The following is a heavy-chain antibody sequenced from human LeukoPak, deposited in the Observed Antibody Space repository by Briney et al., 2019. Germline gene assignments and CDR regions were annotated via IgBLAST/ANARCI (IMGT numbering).Heavy chain of an antibody. V-gene: IGHV1-18*01. CDR1: GYTFTSYG. Sequence: ASVKVSCKASGYTFTSYGISWVRQAPGQGLEWMGWISVYNGNTSYAQNLQDRVTMTTDTSTTTAYMELSSLRSEDTAVYYCASSGYSYGDGAFDIWGQGTMVTVSS. CDR2: ISVYNGNT. J-gene: IGHJ3*02. D-gene: IGHD5-18*01. CDR3: ASSGYSYGDGAFDI.